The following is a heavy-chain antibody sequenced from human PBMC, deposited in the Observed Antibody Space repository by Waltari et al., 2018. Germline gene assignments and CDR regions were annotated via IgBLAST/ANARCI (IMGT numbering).Heavy chain of an antibody. V-gene: IGHV4-61*09. CDR2: IYTSGST. Sequence: QVQLQESGPGLVQPSQTLSLPCTVSGGSISSGSYSWSWIRQPAGKGLEWIGYIYTSGSTNYNPSLKSRVTISVDTSKNQFSLKLSSVTAADTAVYYCARGSGSTPSYWGQGTLVTVSS. D-gene: IGHD3-10*01. CDR3: ARGSGSTPSY. CDR1: GGSISSGSYS. J-gene: IGHJ4*02.